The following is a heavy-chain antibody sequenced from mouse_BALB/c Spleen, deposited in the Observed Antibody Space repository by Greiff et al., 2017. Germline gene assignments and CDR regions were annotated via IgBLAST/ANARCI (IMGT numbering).Heavy chain of an antibody. Sequence: VQLQQSGPELVKPGASVKISCKASGYAFSSSWMNWVKQRPGQGLELIGRIYPGDGDTNYNGKFKGKATLTADKSSSTAYMQLSSLTSVDSAVYFCAREGSTMITLDYWGQGTTLTVSS. V-gene: IGHV1-82*01. CDR1: GYAFSSSW. CDR2: IYPGDGDT. J-gene: IGHJ2*01. D-gene: IGHD2-4*01. CDR3: AREGSTMITLDY.